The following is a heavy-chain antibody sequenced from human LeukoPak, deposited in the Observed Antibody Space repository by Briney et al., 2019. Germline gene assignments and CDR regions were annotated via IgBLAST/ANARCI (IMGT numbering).Heavy chain of an antibody. CDR2: ISGSGGST. V-gene: IGHV3-23*01. J-gene: IGHJ5*02. CDR1: GFTFSSYA. Sequence: GGSLILSCAASGFTFSSYAMSWVRQAPGKGLEWVSAISGSGGSTYYADSVKGRFTISRDNSKNTLYLQMNSLRAEDTAVYYCAKDRDRVGATEGWFDPWGQGTLVTVSS. CDR3: AKDRDRVGATEGWFDP. D-gene: IGHD1-26*01.